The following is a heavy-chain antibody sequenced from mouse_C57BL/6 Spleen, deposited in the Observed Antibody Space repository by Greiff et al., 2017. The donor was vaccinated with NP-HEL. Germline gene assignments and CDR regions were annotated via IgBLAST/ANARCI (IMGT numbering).Heavy chain of an antibody. D-gene: IGHD2-4*01. CDR3: ARGDYDGFDY. J-gene: IGHJ2*01. CDR1: GYSITSGYY. V-gene: IGHV3-6*01. Sequence: QLQESGPGLVKPSQSLSLTCSVTGYSITSGYYWNWIRQFPGNKLEWMGYISYDGSNNYNPSLKNRISITRDTSKNQFFLKLNSVTTEDTATYYCARGDYDGFDYWGQGTTLTVSS. CDR2: ISYDGSN.